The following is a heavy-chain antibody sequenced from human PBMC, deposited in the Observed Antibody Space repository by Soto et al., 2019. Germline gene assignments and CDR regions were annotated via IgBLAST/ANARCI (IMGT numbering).Heavy chain of an antibody. V-gene: IGHV4-59*01. J-gene: IGHJ6*02. D-gene: IGHD5-12*01. CDR2: IYYSGST. CDR3: XRRLYDFSATMDV. Sequence: QVQLQESGPGLVKPSETLSLTCTVSGGTIXXXXXXWIRQPPGKGLECIGYIYYSGSTNYNPSLXXXXXXXXXXXXXXXXXXXXXXXXXDXAXXXXXRRLYDFSATMDVWGQGTTVTVSS. CDR1: GGTIXXXX.